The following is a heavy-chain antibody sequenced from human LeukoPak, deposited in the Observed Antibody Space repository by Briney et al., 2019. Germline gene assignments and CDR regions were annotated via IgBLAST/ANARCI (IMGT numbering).Heavy chain of an antibody. CDR2: INTGGGTT. Sequence: ASVKVSCKASGYTFTNYYMHWVRPAPGQGLEWLGVINTGGGTTSSAQKFQGRVTMTRDTSTSTVYMELSSLTSEDTAVYYCARDSGQLDYWGQGTLVTVSS. V-gene: IGHV1-46*01. CDR1: GYTFTNYY. D-gene: IGHD5-12*01. J-gene: IGHJ4*02. CDR3: ARDSGQLDY.